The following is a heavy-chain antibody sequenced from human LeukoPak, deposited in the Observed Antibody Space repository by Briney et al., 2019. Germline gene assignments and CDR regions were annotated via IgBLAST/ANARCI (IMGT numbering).Heavy chain of an antibody. CDR1: GGSFSGYY. CDR3: ARGGYSYGYGYYYYYMDV. J-gene: IGHJ6*03. Sequence: PSETLSLTCALHGGSFSGYYWSWIRQPPGKGLEWIGEINHSGSTNYNPSLKSRVTISVDTSKNQFSLKLSSVTAADTAVYYCARGGYSYGYGYYYYYMDVWGKGTTVTVSS. V-gene: IGHV4-34*01. CDR2: INHSGST. D-gene: IGHD5-18*01.